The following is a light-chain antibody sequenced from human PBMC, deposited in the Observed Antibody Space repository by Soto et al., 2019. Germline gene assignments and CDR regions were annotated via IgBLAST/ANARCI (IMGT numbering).Light chain of an antibody. V-gene: IGKV3-11*01. CDR3: RQRGSRPRL. J-gene: IGKJ1*01. CDR1: QNINNY. CDR2: HAS. Sequence: EIVLTQSPATLSLSPGERATLSCRASQNINNYLGWYQQKPGQAPRLVIYHASNRATAIPVRFSCRGSGTEFTLTIRRLEPEDCVIYYGRQRGSRPRLFGRGTKVEI.